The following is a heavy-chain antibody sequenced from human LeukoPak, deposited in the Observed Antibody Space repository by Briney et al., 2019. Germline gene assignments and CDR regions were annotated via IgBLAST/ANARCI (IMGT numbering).Heavy chain of an antibody. CDR1: GFTFSNAW. J-gene: IGHJ4*02. D-gene: IGHD3-22*01. V-gene: IGHV3-30*02. CDR3: AVISSGYYYPRY. Sequence: PGGSLRLSCAASGFTFSNAWMSWVRQAPGKGLEWVAFIRYDGSNKYYADSVKGRFTISRDNSKNTLYLQMNSLRAEDTAVYYCAVISSGYYYPRYWGQGTLVTVSS. CDR2: IRYDGSNK.